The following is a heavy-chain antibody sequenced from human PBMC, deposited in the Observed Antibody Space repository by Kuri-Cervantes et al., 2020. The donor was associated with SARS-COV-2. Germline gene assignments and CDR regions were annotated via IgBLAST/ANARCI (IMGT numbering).Heavy chain of an antibody. V-gene: IGHV1-2*02. CDR3: ARDESGAAAAHVGY. D-gene: IGHD6-13*01. J-gene: IGHJ4*02. CDR2: INPNSGGT. Sequence: ASVKVSCKASGGTFSSYAISWVRQAPGQGLEWMGWINPNSGGTNYAQKFQGRVTMTRDTSISTAYMELSRLRSDDTAVYYCARDESGAAAAHVGYWGQGTLVTVSS. CDR1: GGTFSSYA.